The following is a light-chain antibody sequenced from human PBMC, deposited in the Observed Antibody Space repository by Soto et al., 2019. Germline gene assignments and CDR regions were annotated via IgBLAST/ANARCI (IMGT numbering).Light chain of an antibody. Sequence: AIPLTQSPSSLSASVGDRVTITCRASQGISSALAWYQQKPGKAPKLLIYDASSLESGVPSRFSGCGSGTDFTLTISSLQPEDFATYYCQQFNSYPYTFGQGTKLEIK. J-gene: IGKJ2*01. V-gene: IGKV1-13*02. CDR2: DAS. CDR3: QQFNSYPYT. CDR1: QGISSA.